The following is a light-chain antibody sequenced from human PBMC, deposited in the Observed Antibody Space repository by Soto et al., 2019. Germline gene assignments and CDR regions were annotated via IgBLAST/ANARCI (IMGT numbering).Light chain of an antibody. J-gene: IGLJ2*01. V-gene: IGLV2-14*01. CDR1: SSDVGGYNY. Sequence: QSALTQPASVSGSPGQSITISCTGTSSDVGGYNYVSWYQQHPGKAPKLMIYDVSDRPSGVSNRFSGSKSGHTASLTISGLRADDEADYYCTSYTSSSTLEFGGGTKVTVL. CDR2: DVS. CDR3: TSYTSSSTLE.